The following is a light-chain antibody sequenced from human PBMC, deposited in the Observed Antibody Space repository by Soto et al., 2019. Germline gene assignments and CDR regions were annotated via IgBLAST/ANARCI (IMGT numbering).Light chain of an antibody. CDR2: EVH. J-gene: IGLJ3*02. V-gene: IGLV2-8*01. CDR1: SSDVGGYNY. Sequence: QSALTQPPSASGSLGQSVTFSCTGTSSDVGGYNYVSWYQQHPGKAPKLIIYEVHKRPSGVPDRFSGSKSSNTASLTVSGLQAEDEADYHCSSYGGNDWVFGGGTKLTVL. CDR3: SSYGGNDWV.